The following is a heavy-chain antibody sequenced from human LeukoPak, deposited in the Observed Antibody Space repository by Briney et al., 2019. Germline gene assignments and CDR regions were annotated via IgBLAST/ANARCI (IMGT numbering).Heavy chain of an antibody. Sequence: ASVKVSCKASGYPFANYYMHWVRQAPGQGLEWMGWINPKSGVTNYAQKSQGRVTMTKDTASTTAYMELSRLRSDDTPIYYCARRLRSRGYTYGYTVYLGQGALVADCS. CDR1: GYPFANYY. J-gene: IGHJ4*02. D-gene: IGHD5-18*01. V-gene: IGHV1-2*02. CDR3: ARRLRSRGYTYGYTVY. CDR2: INPKSGVT.